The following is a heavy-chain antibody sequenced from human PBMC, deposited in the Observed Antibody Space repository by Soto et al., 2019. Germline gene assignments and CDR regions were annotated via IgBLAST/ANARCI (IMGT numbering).Heavy chain of an antibody. Sequence: EVQLVESGGGLVKPGGSLRLSCAASGFTFSSYSMNWVRQAPGKGLEWVSSISSSSSYIYYADSVKGRFTIPRDNAKNSLYLQMNSLRAEDTAVYYCARDLPAGPYCSSTSCYVYYYYMDVWGKGTTVTVSS. CDR3: ARDLPAGPYCSSTSCYVYYYYMDV. V-gene: IGHV3-21*01. D-gene: IGHD2-2*01. J-gene: IGHJ6*03. CDR1: GFTFSSYS. CDR2: ISSSSSYI.